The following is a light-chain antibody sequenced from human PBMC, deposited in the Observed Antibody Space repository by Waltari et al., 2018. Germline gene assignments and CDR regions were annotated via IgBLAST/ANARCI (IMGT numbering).Light chain of an antibody. CDR3: CSYAGSITFWV. CDR2: DVT. V-gene: IGLV2-11*01. CDR1: SSDVGGYNY. Sequence: QSALTQPRSVSGSPGQSVTISCTGTSSDVGGYNYVSWYQHHPGKAPKLIIYDVTKRPSGVPVRFSASKSDNTASLTISGLQAEEEADYYCCSYAGSITFWVFGGGTKLTVL. J-gene: IGLJ3*02.